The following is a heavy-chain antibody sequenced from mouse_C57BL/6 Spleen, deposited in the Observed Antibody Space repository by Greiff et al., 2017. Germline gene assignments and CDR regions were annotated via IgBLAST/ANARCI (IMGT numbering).Heavy chain of an antibody. V-gene: IGHV1-15*01. CDR2: IDPETGGT. CDR1: GYTFTDYE. J-gene: IGHJ2*01. D-gene: IGHD3-2*02. Sequence: QVQLQRSGAELVRPGASVTLSCKASGYTFTDYEMHWVKQTPVHGLEWIGAIDPETGGTAYNQKFKGKAILTADKSSSTAYMELRRLTSEDSAVYYCTRWGRQLKYYFDYWGQGTTLTVSS. CDR3: TRWGRQLKYYFDY.